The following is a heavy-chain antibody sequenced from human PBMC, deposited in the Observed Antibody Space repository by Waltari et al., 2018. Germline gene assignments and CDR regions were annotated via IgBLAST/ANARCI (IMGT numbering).Heavy chain of an antibody. D-gene: IGHD2-15*01. Sequence: EVQLLESGGGLVQPGGSLRLSCAASGFTFSSYAMSWVRQAPGKGLGWVSVIYSGGSSTYYADSVKGRFTISRDNSKNTLYLQMNSLRAEDTAVYYCAKEIHCSGGSCYYMDVWGKGTTVTVSS. J-gene: IGHJ6*03. CDR1: GFTFSSYA. V-gene: IGHV3-23*03. CDR2: IYSGGSST. CDR3: AKEIHCSGGSCYYMDV.